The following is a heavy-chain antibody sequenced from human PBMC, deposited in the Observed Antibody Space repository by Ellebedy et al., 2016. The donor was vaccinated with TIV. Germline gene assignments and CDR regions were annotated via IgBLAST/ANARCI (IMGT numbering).Heavy chain of an antibody. D-gene: IGHD5-24*01. CDR3: SRGRLEMATTFDY. V-gene: IGHV3-49*03. J-gene: IGHJ4*02. CDR2: IRSKAFGGIT. Sequence: PGGSLRLSCTASGFTFGDYAMTWFRQAPGKGLEWVGFIRSKAFGGITEYAASVKGRFTVSRDDSKSIAYLQMNSLKTEDTAVYYCSRGRLEMATTFDYWGQGTLVTVSS. CDR1: GFTFGDYA.